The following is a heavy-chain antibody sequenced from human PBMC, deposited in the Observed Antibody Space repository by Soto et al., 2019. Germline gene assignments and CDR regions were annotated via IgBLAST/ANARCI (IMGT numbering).Heavy chain of an antibody. V-gene: IGHV3-23*01. CDR3: AKAFYSSSSVGSHYYYGMDV. CDR1: GFTFSSYA. D-gene: IGHD6-6*01. Sequence: PGGSLRLSCAASGFTFSSYAMSWARQAPGKGLEWVSAISGSGGSTYYADSVKGRFTISRDNSKNTLYLQMNSLRAEDTAVYYCAKAFYSSSSVGSHYYYGMDVWGQGTTVTVSS. CDR2: ISGSGGST. J-gene: IGHJ6*02.